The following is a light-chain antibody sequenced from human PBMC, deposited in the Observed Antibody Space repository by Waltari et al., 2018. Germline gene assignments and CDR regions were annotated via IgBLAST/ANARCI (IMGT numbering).Light chain of an antibody. V-gene: IGKV1-17*01. CDR3: LQYNSAPFT. CDR1: QGVSNY. Sequence: IQITQSPSSLSASVGDRVPSTCRASQGVSNYLDWYQQKPGKAPKRLIYAASSLQSGVPSRFSGSGSGTVFTLTISSLQPEDFATYYCLQYNSAPFTFGPGTKLDIK. CDR2: AAS. J-gene: IGKJ3*01.